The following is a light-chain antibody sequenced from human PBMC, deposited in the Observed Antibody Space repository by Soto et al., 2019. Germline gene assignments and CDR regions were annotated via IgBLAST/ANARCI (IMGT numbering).Light chain of an antibody. V-gene: IGKV1-39*01. CDR1: QNIDSY. Sequence: DIQMTQSPPALSASVGDRVTITCRASQNIDSYLNWYQQKPGKAPELLIHDASSLQSGVPSRFSGSGSGTDFTLTITSLQPEDFAVYRCQQSYSSPPTFGQGTKVEIK. CDR2: DAS. J-gene: IGKJ1*01. CDR3: QQSYSSPPT.